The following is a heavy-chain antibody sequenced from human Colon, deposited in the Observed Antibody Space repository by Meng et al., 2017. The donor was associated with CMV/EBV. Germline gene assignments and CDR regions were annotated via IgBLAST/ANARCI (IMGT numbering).Heavy chain of an antibody. CDR2: IYYTGST. Sequence: SETLSLTCTVSGGSISSGGYSWGWIRQPPGKGLEWIGSIYYTGSTYYNSSLKSRVTISVDTSKNQFSLKLSSVTAADTAVYYCARASWLVQGEEDYWGQGTLVTVSS. CDR3: ARASWLVQGEEDY. V-gene: IGHV4-39*07. CDR1: GGSISSGGYS. D-gene: IGHD6-19*01. J-gene: IGHJ4*02.